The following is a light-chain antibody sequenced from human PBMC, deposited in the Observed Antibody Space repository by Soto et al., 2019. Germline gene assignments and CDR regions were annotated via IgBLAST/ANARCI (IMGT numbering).Light chain of an antibody. CDR2: GAS. V-gene: IGKV3-20*01. CDR1: QRVSRSF. CDR3: QQYGSSRTWT. Sequence: EIVLTQSPGTLSLSPGERATLSCRASQRVSRSFLAWYQQKPGQAPRLLIYGASSRATGIPDRFSGSGSGTDFTLTISRLEPEDFAVYYCQQYGSSRTWTFGQGTKVEIK. J-gene: IGKJ1*01.